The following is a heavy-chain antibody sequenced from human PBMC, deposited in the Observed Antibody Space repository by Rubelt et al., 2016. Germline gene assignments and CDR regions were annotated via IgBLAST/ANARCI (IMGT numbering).Heavy chain of an antibody. CDR3: TRDLPTYSSSSMFDY. CDR2: INTDGSST. CDR1: GFTFSNYP. D-gene: IGHD6-6*01. V-gene: IGHV3-74*01. J-gene: IGHJ4*02. Sequence: GGGLVQPGGSLRLSCAASGFTFSNYPMHWVRQAPGKGPVWVSRINTDGSSTNYADSVKGRFTISRDNAKNTLYLQMNSLRAEDTAVYYCTRDLPTYSSSSMFDYWGQGTLVTVSS.